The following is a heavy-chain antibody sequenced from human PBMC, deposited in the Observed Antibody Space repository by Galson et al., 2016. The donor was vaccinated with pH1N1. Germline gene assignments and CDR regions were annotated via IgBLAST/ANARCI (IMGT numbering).Heavy chain of an antibody. V-gene: IGHV2-70*01. D-gene: IGHD4-17*01. Sequence: PALVKPTQTLTLTCTFSGFSLSTSGMCVSWIRQPPGKALEWLALIDWDDDKYYSTSLKTRLTISKDTSKNQVVLTMTNMDPVDTATYYCARFNYGDYANWFDLWGQGTLVTVSS. CDR3: ARFNYGDYANWFDL. CDR2: IDWDDDK. CDR1: GFSLSTSGMC. J-gene: IGHJ5*02.